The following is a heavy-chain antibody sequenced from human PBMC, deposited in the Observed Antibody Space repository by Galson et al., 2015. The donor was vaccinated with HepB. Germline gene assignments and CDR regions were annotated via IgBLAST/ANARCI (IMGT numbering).Heavy chain of an antibody. J-gene: IGHJ4*02. CDR2: ISYDGSNK. Sequence: SLRLSCAASGFAFSSYAMHWVRQAPGKGLEWVAVISYDGSNKYYADSVKGRFTISRDNSKNTLYLQMNSLRAEDTAVYYCARGEYYYDSSGRYYFDYWGQGTLVTVSS. D-gene: IGHD3-22*01. V-gene: IGHV3-30*04. CDR1: GFAFSSYA. CDR3: ARGEYYYDSSGRYYFDY.